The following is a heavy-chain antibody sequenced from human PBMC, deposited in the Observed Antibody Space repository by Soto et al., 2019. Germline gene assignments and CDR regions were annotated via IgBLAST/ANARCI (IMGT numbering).Heavy chain of an antibody. CDR1: GGSISSVGYY. CDR3: ARDSTITAMTIDY. J-gene: IGHJ4*02. V-gene: IGHV4-31*03. Sequence: TLSLPYTVSGGSISSVGYYWSFIRQHPGKGLEWIEYIYYSGSTSYHPSLKSRVTISVDTSKNQFSLKLSSVNAADTAVYYCARDSTITAMTIDYWGQGTLVTVSS. CDR2: IYYSGST. D-gene: IGHD5-18*01.